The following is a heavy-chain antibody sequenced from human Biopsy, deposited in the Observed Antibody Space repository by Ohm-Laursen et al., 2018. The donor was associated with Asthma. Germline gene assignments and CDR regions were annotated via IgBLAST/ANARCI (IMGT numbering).Heavy chain of an antibody. CDR3: ARRITIFGVVQKDHGMDA. Sequence: SDTLSLTCTVSGGSMTPTSHYWDWIRQPPGKGLEWIGYISYGGKTSYNPSLHNRVTISRDTSKNQFSLRLTSVTAADSAVYFCARRITIFGVVQKDHGMDAWGQGTTVIVSS. D-gene: IGHD3-3*01. CDR2: ISYGGKT. CDR1: GGSMTPTSHY. J-gene: IGHJ6*02. V-gene: IGHV4-39*01.